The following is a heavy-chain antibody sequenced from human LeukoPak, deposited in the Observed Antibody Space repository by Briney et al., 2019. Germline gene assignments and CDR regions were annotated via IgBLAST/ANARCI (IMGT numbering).Heavy chain of an antibody. CDR2: INHSGST. CDR1: GGSFSGYY. Sequence: PSETLSLTCAVCGGSFSGYYWSWIRQPPGKGLEWIGEINHSGSTIYNPSLKSRVTISVDTSKNQFSLKLSSVTAADTAVYYCARGPYCRGGSCSIGLSNLYYFDYWGQGTLVTVSS. D-gene: IGHD2-15*01. V-gene: IGHV4-34*01. CDR3: ARGPYCRGGSCSIGLSNLYYFDY. J-gene: IGHJ4*02.